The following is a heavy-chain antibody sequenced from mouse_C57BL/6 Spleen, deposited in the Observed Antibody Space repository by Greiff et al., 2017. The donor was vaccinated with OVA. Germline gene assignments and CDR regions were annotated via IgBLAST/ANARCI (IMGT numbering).Heavy chain of an antibody. V-gene: IGHV10-1*01. J-gene: IGHJ1*03. D-gene: IGHD1-1*01. CDR2: IRSKSNNYAT. Sequence: DVQLVESGGGLVQPKGSLKLSCAASGFSFNTYAMNWVRQAPGKGLEWVARIRSKSNNYATYYADSVKDRFTISRGDSESMLYLQMNNLKTEDTAMYYCVRLYYGSSYEYFDVWGTGTTVTVSS. CDR3: VRLYYGSSYEYFDV. CDR1: GFSFNTYA.